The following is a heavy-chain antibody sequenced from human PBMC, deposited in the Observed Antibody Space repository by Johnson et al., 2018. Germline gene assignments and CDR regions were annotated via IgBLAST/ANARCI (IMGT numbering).Heavy chain of an antibody. CDR1: GDSISSYS. Sequence: QVQLQESGPGLVKPSETLSLTCSVSGDSISSYSWSWIRQPPGKGLEWIGYFFYSVITKYNPSRKSRVTISLDTSNNHFSLRLSSVTAADTAMYYWSRHARASNYNYAMDVWGQGTTVTVSS. J-gene: IGHJ6*02. CDR2: FFYSVIT. CDR3: SRHARASNYNYAMDV. V-gene: IGHV4-59*01.